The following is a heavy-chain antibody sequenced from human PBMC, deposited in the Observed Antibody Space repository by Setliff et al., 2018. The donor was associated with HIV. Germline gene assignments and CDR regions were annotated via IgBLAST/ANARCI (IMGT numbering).Heavy chain of an antibody. CDR1: GFAFTNYG. D-gene: IGHD2-15*01. CDR2: ISAYSGET. V-gene: IGHV1-18*01. J-gene: IGHJ4*02. Sequence: ASVKVSCKTSGFAFTNYGFTWVRQAPGQGLEWMGWISAYSGETFSTLKFRDRVTLTTDTSTNTAHMELRSLRSEDTAVYYCARTQTELLLSYYFDYWGQGTLVTVSS. CDR3: ARTQTELLLSYYFDY.